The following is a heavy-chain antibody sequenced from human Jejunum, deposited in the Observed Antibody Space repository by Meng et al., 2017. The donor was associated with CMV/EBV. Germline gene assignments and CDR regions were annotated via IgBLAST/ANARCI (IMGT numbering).Heavy chain of an antibody. CDR1: GYTFTAYY. Sequence: SGYTFTAYYRHWVRQAPGQGLEWMGWINPQSGDTYYAQNFQGRVTMTRDTSISTAYMELSSLKFDDTAVYYCASVWYNAHDPFDYWGQGTVVTVSS. V-gene: IGHV1-2*02. D-gene: IGHD1-14*01. J-gene: IGHJ4*02. CDR3: ASVWYNAHDPFDY. CDR2: INPQSGDT.